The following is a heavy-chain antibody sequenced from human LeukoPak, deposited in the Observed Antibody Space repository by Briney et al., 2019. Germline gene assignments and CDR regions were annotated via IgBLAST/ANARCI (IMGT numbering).Heavy chain of an antibody. Sequence: SETLSLTCTDSGGSISSYYWSWIRQPPGKGLERIGYIYYSGSTNYNPSLKSRVTISVDTSKNQFSLKLSSVTAADTAVYYCARHDYVDPHYYGMDVWRQGTTVTVSS. J-gene: IGHJ6*02. CDR3: ARHDYVDPHYYGMDV. D-gene: IGHD4-17*01. CDR1: GGSISSYY. V-gene: IGHV4-59*08. CDR2: IYYSGST.